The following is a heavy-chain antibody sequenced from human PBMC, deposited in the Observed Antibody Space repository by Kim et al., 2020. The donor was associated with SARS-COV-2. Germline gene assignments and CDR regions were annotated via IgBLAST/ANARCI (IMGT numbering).Heavy chain of an antibody. J-gene: IGHJ4*02. CDR2: INHSGST. CDR1: GGSFSGYY. D-gene: IGHD6-13*01. V-gene: IGHV4-34*01. CDR3: ARAPSVYSSSRAHDY. Sequence: SETLSLTCAVYGGSFSGYYWSWIRQPPGKGLEWIGEINHSGSTNYNPSLKSRVTISVDTSKNQFSLKLSSVTAADTAVYYCARAPSVYSSSRAHDYWGQGTLVTVSS.